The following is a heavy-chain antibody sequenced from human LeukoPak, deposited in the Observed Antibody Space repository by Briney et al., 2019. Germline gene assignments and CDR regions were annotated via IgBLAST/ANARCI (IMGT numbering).Heavy chain of an antibody. Sequence: GGSLRLSCAASGFTFSSYAMSWVRQAPGKGLEWVSAISGSGGSTYYADSVKGRFTISRDNSKNTLFLQMNSLRAEDTAVYSCAKDQPITIFGVATYYFDYWGQGTLVTVSS. CDR2: ISGSGGST. J-gene: IGHJ4*02. V-gene: IGHV3-23*01. CDR3: AKDQPITIFGVATYYFDY. CDR1: GFTFSSYA. D-gene: IGHD3-3*01.